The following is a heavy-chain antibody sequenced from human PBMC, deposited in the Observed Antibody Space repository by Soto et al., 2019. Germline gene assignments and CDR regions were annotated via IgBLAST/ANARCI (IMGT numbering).Heavy chain of an antibody. CDR3: ARVPSLLGVVSDYYGTDL. V-gene: IGHV3-53*01. D-gene: IGHD3-3*01. Sequence: EGPRLSCAASGFTVSSSYMSGVRQAPGKGLEGVAVIYSGGSTYYADSGRGRFTISRDSSKNSLDLQVNSLGAADRGGYGCARVPSLLGVVSDYYGTDLWGPGTPGPVCS. J-gene: IGHJ6*02. CDR2: IYSGGST. CDR1: GFTVSSSY.